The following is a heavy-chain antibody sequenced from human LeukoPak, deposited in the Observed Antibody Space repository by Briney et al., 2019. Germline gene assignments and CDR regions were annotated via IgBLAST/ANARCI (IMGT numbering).Heavy chain of an antibody. CDR3: ARDSIGSGWSVGYLQH. V-gene: IGHV3-66*02. CDR1: GFTVSSNY. CDR2: IYSGGST. J-gene: IGHJ1*01. D-gene: IGHD6-19*01. Sequence: GGSLRLSCAASGFTVSSNYMSWVRQAPGKGLEWVSVIYSGGSTYYADSVKGRFTISRDNSKNTLYLQMNSLRAEDTAVYYCARDSIGSGWSVGYLQHWGQGTLVTVSS.